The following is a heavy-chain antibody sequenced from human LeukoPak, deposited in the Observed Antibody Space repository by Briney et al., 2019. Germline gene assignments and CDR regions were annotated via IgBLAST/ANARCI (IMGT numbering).Heavy chain of an antibody. CDR3: AKDLELGYCSGGSCYPTY. Sequence: GGSLRLSCAASGFTFSSYVMSWVRQAPGKGLEWVSAISGSGGSTYYADSVKGRFTISRDNSKNTLYLQMNSLRAEDTAVYYCAKDLELGYCSGGSCYPTYWGQGTLVTVSS. J-gene: IGHJ4*02. D-gene: IGHD2-15*01. CDR1: GFTFSSYV. CDR2: ISGSGGST. V-gene: IGHV3-23*01.